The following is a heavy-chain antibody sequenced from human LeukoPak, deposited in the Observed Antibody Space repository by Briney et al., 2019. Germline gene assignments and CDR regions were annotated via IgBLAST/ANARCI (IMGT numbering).Heavy chain of an antibody. D-gene: IGHD2-15*01. V-gene: IGHV1-8*01. CDR2: MNPNSGST. Sequence: ASVKVSCKASGYTFTGYDINWLRQAAGQGLEWMGWMNPNSGSTGYAQNFQGRVTMTRNTSISTAYMELSSLRSEDTAVYYCARGRVGRTMWYWGQGALVTVSS. J-gene: IGHJ4*02. CDR1: GYTFTGYD. CDR3: ARGRVGRTMWY.